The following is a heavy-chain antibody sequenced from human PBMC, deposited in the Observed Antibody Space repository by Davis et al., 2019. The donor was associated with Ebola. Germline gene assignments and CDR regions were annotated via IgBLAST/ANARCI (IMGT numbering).Heavy chain of an antibody. J-gene: IGHJ4*02. D-gene: IGHD4-11*01. CDR1: GFTFSSYG. Sequence: GESLKISCAASGFTFSSYGMHWVRQAPGKGLEWVAVIWYDGSNKNYGDSVRGRFTISRDNAKSTLFLQISSLRAEDTAVYYCARARGVTTHWGQGTLVTVSS. V-gene: IGHV3-33*01. CDR2: IWYDGSNK. CDR3: ARARGVTTH.